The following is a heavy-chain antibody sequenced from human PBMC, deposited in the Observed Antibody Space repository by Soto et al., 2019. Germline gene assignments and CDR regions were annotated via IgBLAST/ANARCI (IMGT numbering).Heavy chain of an antibody. CDR3: ARDIWEYGSNWFDP. D-gene: IGHD3-10*01. V-gene: IGHV3-48*02. J-gene: IGHJ5*02. CDR1: GFSFSNHH. CDR2: ISISSDYK. Sequence: GGSLRLSCVASGFSFSNHHMNWIRQAPGKGLEWVSYISISSDYKHYADSVRGRFTVSRDNARNSLYLQMNSLRDEDTAVYYCARDIWEYGSNWFDPWGQGTLVTVSS.